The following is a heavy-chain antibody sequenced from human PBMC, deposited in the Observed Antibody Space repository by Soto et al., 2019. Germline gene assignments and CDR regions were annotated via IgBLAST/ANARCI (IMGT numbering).Heavy chain of an antibody. J-gene: IGHJ6*02. V-gene: IGHV3-48*02. CDR1: GFTFSSYS. CDR3: AREETYDFWSGLGQGGRHYYYYGMDV. Sequence: GGSLRLSCAASGFTFSSYSMNWVRQAPGKGLEWVSYISSSSSTIYYADSVKGRFTISRDNAKNSLYLQMNSLRDEDTAVYYCAREETYDFWSGLGQGGRHYYYYGMDVWGQGTTVTVSS. D-gene: IGHD3-3*01. CDR2: ISSSSSTI.